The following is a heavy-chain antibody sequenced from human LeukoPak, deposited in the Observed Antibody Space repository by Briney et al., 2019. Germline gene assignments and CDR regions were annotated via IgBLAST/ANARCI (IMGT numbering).Heavy chain of an antibody. D-gene: IGHD5-12*01. CDR3: AREGASRGYSGYDPLTPFDY. V-gene: IGHV1-69*04. CDR1: GGTFSSYA. CDR2: IIPILGIA. J-gene: IGHJ4*02. Sequence: ASVKVSCKASGGTFSSYAISWVRQAPGQGLEWIGRIIPILGIANYAQKFQGRVTITADKSTSTAYMELSSLRSEDTAVYYCAREGASRGYSGYDPLTPFDYWGQGTLVTVSS.